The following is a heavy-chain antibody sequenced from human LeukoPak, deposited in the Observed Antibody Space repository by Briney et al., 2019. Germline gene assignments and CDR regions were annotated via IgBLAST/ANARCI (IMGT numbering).Heavy chain of an antibody. J-gene: IGHJ4*02. Sequence: PGGSLRLSCAASGFTFTDYAMGWVRQAPGQGLEWASTISASGSTTYYADSVRGRFTISRDNSKNTLSLQMSSLRAEDTAVYYCAKRRAYDGSAHYYYFDYWGQGALVTVSS. CDR2: ISASGSTT. CDR1: GFTFTDYA. CDR3: AKRRAYDGSAHYYYFDY. V-gene: IGHV3-23*01. D-gene: IGHD3-22*01.